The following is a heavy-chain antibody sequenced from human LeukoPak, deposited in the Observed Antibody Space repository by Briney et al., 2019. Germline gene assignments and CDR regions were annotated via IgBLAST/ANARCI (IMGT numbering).Heavy chain of an antibody. V-gene: IGHV4-4*02. Sequence: SETLSLTCAVSGGSISSSNWWSWVRQPPGKGLEWIGEIYHSGSTNYNPSLKSRVTISVDKSKNQFSLKLSSVTAAGTAVYYCARENRGYDSSGYYGYWGQGTLVTVSS. CDR3: ARENRGYDSSGYYGY. CDR2: IYHSGST. D-gene: IGHD3-22*01. J-gene: IGHJ4*02. CDR1: GGSISSSNW.